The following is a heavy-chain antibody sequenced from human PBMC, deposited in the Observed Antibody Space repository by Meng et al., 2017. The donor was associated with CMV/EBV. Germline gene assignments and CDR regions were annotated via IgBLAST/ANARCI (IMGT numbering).Heavy chain of an antibody. CDR1: GYDFDTYA. CDR2: TSIYEGDS. Sequence: ASVKVSCKASGYDFDTYAMTWVRQAPGQGLEWMGWTSIYEGDSSLAKKFQGRVTMTMDTSTRTASMELRSLRSDDTAIYYCARGGGGYYLDFWGQGALVTVSS. J-gene: IGHJ4*02. CDR3: ARGGGGYYLDF. D-gene: IGHD1-26*01. V-gene: IGHV1-18*04.